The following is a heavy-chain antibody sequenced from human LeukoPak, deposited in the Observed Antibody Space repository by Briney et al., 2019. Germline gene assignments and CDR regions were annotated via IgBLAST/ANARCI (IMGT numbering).Heavy chain of an antibody. Sequence: ASVKVSCKASGYPFSNYGISWVRQAPGQGLEWMGWISGYNGNTNYAQNLQGRVTLTTDTSTSTAYMELSSLRSEDTAVYYCATVPYGDYVPLFDYWGQGTLVTVSS. V-gene: IGHV1-18*01. CDR3: ATVPYGDYVPLFDY. CDR1: GYPFSNYG. J-gene: IGHJ4*02. CDR2: ISGYNGNT. D-gene: IGHD4-17*01.